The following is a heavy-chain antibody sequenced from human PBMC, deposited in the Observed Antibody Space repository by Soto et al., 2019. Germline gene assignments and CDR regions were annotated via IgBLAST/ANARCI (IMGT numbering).Heavy chain of an antibody. D-gene: IGHD3-22*01. V-gene: IGHV3-33*01. Sequence: QVQLVESGGGVVQPGRSLRLSCAASGFTFSSYGMHWVRQAPGKGLEWVAVIWYDGSNKYYADSVKGRFTISRDNSKNTLYLQMNSLRAEDTAVYYCARDGSGYFLDYWGQGTLVTVSS. J-gene: IGHJ4*02. CDR1: GFTFSSYG. CDR2: IWYDGSNK. CDR3: ARDGSGYFLDY.